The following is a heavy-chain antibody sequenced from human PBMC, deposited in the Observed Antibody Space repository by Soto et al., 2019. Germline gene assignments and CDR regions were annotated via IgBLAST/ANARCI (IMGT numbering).Heavy chain of an antibody. D-gene: IGHD3-16*02. CDR2: ISYDGSNK. V-gene: IGHV3-30-3*01. J-gene: IGHJ4*02. CDR1: GFTFSSYA. CDR3: ARDYLSAVDY. Sequence: QVQLVESGGGVVQPGRSLRLSCAASGFTFSSYAMHWVRQAPGKRLEWVAVISYDGSNKYYADSVKGRFTISRDNSKNTLYLQMNSLRAEDTAVYYCARDYLSAVDYWGQGTLVTVSS.